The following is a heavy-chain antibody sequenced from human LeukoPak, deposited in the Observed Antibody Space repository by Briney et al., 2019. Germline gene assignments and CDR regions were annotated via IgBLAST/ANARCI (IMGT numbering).Heavy chain of an antibody. CDR2: IRGSGGST. D-gene: IGHD6-13*01. CDR3: AKSPLSSSWYFDY. Sequence: GGSLRLSCAASGFTFSSNAMSWVRQAPGKGLEWVSAIRGSGGSTYYVDSVKGRFTISRDNSKNTLYLQMNSLRAEDTAVYYCAKSPLSSSWYFDYWGQGTLVTVSS. J-gene: IGHJ4*02. V-gene: IGHV3-23*01. CDR1: GFTFSSNA.